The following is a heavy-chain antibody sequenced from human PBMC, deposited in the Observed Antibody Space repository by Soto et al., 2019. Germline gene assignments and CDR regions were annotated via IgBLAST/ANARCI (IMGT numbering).Heavy chain of an antibody. Sequence: QVQLQESGPGLVKPSETLSLTCTVSGGSISSYYWSWIRQPPGKGLEWIGYIYYSGSTNYNHSLKRRVTISVDASKIRFSLKLSSVTAPDTAVYYWARASDGNYFTASLHLDPCGQGTLVTVSS. D-gene: IGHD4-17*01. CDR3: ARASDGNYFTASLHLDP. CDR1: GGSISSYY. CDR2: IYYSGST. V-gene: IGHV4-59*01. J-gene: IGHJ5*02.